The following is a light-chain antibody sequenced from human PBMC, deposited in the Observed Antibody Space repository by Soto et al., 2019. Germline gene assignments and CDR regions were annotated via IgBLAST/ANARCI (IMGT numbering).Light chain of an antibody. J-gene: IGLJ2*01. V-gene: IGLV1-40*01. CDR3: QSYDSSLSGPVV. Sequence: QSVLTQPPSVSGAPGQRVTISCTGSNSNIGAGFDVHWYQQLPGTAPKLLIYTNNTRPSGVPDRFSGSKSGTSASLAITGLQAEDEADYYCQSYDSSLSGPVVFGGGTKVTVL. CDR2: TNN. CDR1: NSNIGAGFD.